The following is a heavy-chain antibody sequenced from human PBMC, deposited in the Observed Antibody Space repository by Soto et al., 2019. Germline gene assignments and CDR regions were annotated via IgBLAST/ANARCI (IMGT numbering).Heavy chain of an antibody. Sequence: SVKVSCKASGGTFSSYAISWVRQAPGQGLEWMGGIIPIFGTANYAQKFQGGVTITADESTSTAYMELSSLRSEDTAVYYCARDGLFCSGGSCYKGLFDPWGQRTLDTGSS. J-gene: IGHJ5*02. CDR1: GGTFSSYA. CDR2: IIPIFGTA. CDR3: ARDGLFCSGGSCYKGLFDP. V-gene: IGHV1-69*13. D-gene: IGHD2-15*01.